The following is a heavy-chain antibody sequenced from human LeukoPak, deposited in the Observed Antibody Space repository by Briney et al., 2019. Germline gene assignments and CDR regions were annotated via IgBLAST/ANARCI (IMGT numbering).Heavy chain of an antibody. J-gene: IGHJ4*02. CDR1: GYSFTSYW. CDR3: ARQPRGVVVVAATY. CDR2: IDPSDSYT. Sequence: GESLKISCQGSGYSFTSYWISWVRQMPGKGLAWMGRIDPSDSYTNYSPSFQGHVTISADKSISTAYLQWSSLKASDTAMYYCARQPRGVVVVAATYWGQGTLVTVSS. D-gene: IGHD2-15*01. V-gene: IGHV5-10-1*01.